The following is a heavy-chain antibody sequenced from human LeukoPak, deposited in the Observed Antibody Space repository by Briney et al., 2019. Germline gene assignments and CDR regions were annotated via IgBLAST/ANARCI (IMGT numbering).Heavy chain of an antibody. CDR3: VRDQFFSFDY. J-gene: IGHJ4*02. V-gene: IGHV3-48*02. CDR1: GFTLSTYS. D-gene: IGHD3-3*01. CDR2: ISGTSSLI. Sequence: GGSLRLSCAASGFTLSTYSMKWVRQAQGKGLEWVSYISGTSSLIYYADSVKGRFTISRDNAKNSLYLQMNSLRDEDTAVYYCVRDQFFSFDYWGQGTLVTVSS.